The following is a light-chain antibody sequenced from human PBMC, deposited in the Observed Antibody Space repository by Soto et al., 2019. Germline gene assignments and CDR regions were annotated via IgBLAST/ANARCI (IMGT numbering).Light chain of an antibody. CDR2: KAS. V-gene: IGKV1-5*03. CDR3: QQFNSYSGLT. J-gene: IGKJ4*01. Sequence: DIQMTQSPSTLSASVGDRVIITCRASQSISSWLAWYQQKPGKAPKLLIYKASSLESWVPLRFSGSGSGTEFTLTISSLQPDDFATYYCQQFNSYSGLTFGGGTKVEIK. CDR1: QSISSW.